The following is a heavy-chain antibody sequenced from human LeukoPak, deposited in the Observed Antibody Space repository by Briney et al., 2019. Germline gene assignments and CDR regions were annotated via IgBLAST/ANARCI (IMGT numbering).Heavy chain of an antibody. CDR3: ARVTGDGYNYAFDY. Sequence: PSETLSLTCTVSGYSISSGYYWGWIRQPPGKGLEWIGSIYHSGSTYYNLSPKSRVTISVDTSKNQFSLKLSSVTAADTAVYYCARVTGDGYNYAFDYWGQGTLVTVSS. J-gene: IGHJ4*02. CDR2: IYHSGST. D-gene: IGHD5-24*01. CDR1: GYSISSGYY. V-gene: IGHV4-38-2*02.